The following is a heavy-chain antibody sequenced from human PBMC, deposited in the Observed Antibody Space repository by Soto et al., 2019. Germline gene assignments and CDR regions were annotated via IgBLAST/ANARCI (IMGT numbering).Heavy chain of an antibody. CDR2: ISGSGGST. CDR3: ARTPGATGVTFDY. J-gene: IGHJ4*02. CDR1: GFTFSSYA. V-gene: IGHV3-23*01. D-gene: IGHD1-26*01. Sequence: GSLRLSCAASGFTFSSYAMSWVRQAPGKGLEWVSAISGSGGSTYYADSVKGRFTISRDNSKNTLYLQMNSLRAEDTAVYYCARTPGATGVTFDYWGQGTLVTVSS.